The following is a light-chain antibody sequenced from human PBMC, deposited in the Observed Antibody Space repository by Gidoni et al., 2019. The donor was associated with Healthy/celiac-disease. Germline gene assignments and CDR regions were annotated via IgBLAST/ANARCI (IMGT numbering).Light chain of an antibody. Sequence: DSVKTQAPLSMTVTTGEPASISCRSSQSLLHSNGYNYLDLYLQKQGQSPQLLIYLGSNRASGVPDRFCGSGSGTDFTLQFSIVEAEDVGVYYCIQALQTPPYTFGQGTKLEIK. CDR3: IQALQTPPYT. V-gene: IGKV2-28*01. CDR1: QSLLHSNGYNY. CDR2: LGS. J-gene: IGKJ2*01.